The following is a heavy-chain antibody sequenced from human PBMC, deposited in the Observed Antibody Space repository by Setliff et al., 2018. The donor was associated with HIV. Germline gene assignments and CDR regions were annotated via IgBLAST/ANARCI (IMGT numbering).Heavy chain of an antibody. D-gene: IGHD3-16*01. CDR1: NGSISSGDHY. CDR3: ARNFGGISPFDL. CDR2: IYGQGGT. J-gene: IGHJ4*02. V-gene: IGHV4-31*03. Sequence: SETLSLTCTVSNGSISSGDHYWSWIRQHPGEGLEWIGYIYGQGGTHYNPSLKSRLTMSLDTSRNEFFMELTSVTAADTAVYYCARNFGGISPFDLWGQGTLVTVSS.